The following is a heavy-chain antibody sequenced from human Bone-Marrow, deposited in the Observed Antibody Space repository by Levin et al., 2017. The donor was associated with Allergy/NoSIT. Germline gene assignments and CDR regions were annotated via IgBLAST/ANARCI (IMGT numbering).Heavy chain of an antibody. J-gene: IGHJ2*01. CDR3: ARTGYCSGGNCYTGYFDL. D-gene: IGHD2-15*01. CDR1: GGSVSSGSYY. Sequence: SETLSLTCTVSGGSVSSGSYYWSWIRQPPGKGLEWIGYIYYSGSTNYNPSLKSRVTISVDTSKNQFSLQLSSVTAADTAVYYCARTGYCSGGNCYTGYFDLWGRGTLVTVSS. V-gene: IGHV4-61*01. CDR2: IYYSGST.